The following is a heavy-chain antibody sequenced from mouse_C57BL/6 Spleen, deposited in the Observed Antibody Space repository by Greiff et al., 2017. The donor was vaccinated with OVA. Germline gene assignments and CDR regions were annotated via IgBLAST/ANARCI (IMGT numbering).Heavy chain of an antibody. J-gene: IGHJ1*03. D-gene: IGHD2-5*01. V-gene: IGHV5-6*01. CDR3: ARPSNGAFDV. CDR2: ISSGGSYT. CDR1: GFTFSSYG. Sequence: DVQLVESGGDLVKPGGSLKLSCAASGFTFSSYGMSWVRQTPDKRLEWVATISSGGSYTYYPDSVKGRFTISRDNAKNTLYLQMSSLKSEDTAMYYCARPSNGAFDVWGTGTTVTVSS.